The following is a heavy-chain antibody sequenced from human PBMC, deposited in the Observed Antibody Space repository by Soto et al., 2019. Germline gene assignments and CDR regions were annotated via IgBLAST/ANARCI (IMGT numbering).Heavy chain of an antibody. CDR2: IYPGDGNI. V-gene: IGHV1-18*01. CDR1: GFTFTSPG. CDR3: AREDTRHFDY. Sequence: GASGKVSCNASGFTFTSPGIRWVRQAPGQGLEWTGTIYPGDGNINYAQKFKGRVTMTKDTSTSTVYMELSSLRSEDTAVYYCAREDTRHFDYWGQGTLVTVSS. J-gene: IGHJ4*02.